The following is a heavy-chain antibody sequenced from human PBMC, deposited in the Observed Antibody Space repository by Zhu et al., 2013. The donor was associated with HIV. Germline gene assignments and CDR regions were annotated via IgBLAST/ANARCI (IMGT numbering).Heavy chain of an antibody. CDR1: GITFSSSI. V-gene: IGHV3-23*01. D-gene: IGHD4-4*01. J-gene: IGHJ4*02. Sequence: EVQLLESGGGLVQPGGSLRLSCAASGITFSSSIMSWVRQAPGKGLEWVSSITGSGGTTYYADSVKGRFTISRDNSKSTLYLQVNSLRAEDTAVYYCAKCGNSNYAHIDYWGQGTLVTVSS. CDR2: ITGSGGTT. CDR3: AKCGNSNYAHIDY.